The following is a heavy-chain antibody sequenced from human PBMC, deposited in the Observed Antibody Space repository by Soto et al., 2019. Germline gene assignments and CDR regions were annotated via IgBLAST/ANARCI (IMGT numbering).Heavy chain of an antibody. CDR3: ARSGSMVRGFIMYCYYYYYMLV. V-gene: IGHV4-59*01. CDR1: GGSISSYY. J-gene: IGHJ6*03. D-gene: IGHD3-10*01. Sequence: PSETLSLTCTVSGGSISSYYWSWIRQPPGKGLEWIGYIYYSGSTNYNPSLKSRVTISVDTSKNQFSLKLSSVTAADTAVYYCARSGSMVRGFIMYCYYYYYMLVWCKAPCVTV. CDR2: IYYSGST.